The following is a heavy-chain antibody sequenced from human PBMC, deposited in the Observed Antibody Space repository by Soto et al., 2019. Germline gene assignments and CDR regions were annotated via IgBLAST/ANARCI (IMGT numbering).Heavy chain of an antibody. V-gene: IGHV3-21*01. Sequence: GGSMRLSCAASRFTVSSYSMNWVRQAPGKGLEWVSSISSSSSYIYYADSVKGRFTISRDNAKNSLYLQMNSLRAEDTAVYYCAKLWFGELQPQAFDIWGQGTMVTVSS. CDR2: ISSSSSYI. CDR1: RFTVSSYS. D-gene: IGHD3-10*01. J-gene: IGHJ3*02. CDR3: AKLWFGELQPQAFDI.